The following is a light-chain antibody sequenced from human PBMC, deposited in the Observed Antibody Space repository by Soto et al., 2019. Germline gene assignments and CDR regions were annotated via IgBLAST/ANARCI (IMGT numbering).Light chain of an antibody. Sequence: EIVLTQSPGTLSFSPGERATLSCTASQSLSSNFLAWYQQKPGQAPRLLIYDTSSRATGIPDRFSGSGSGTDFTLTISRLEPEDFAFYHCLQYDSSPRTFGQGTKV. V-gene: IGKV3-20*01. J-gene: IGKJ1*01. CDR1: QSLSSNF. CDR2: DTS. CDR3: LQYDSSPRT.